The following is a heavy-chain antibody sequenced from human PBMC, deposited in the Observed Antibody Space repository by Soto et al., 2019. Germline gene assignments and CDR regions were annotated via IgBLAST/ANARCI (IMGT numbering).Heavy chain of an antibody. D-gene: IGHD3-22*01. CDR1: GGPISSYY. Sequence: SETLSLTCTVSGGPISSYYWSWIRQSPGKGLEWIGYFYNSGSTNNNPSLQSRVSISVDTSKNEVSLKLTSVTAADTAVYFCARLGAYYQAMDSWGQGTLVTVSS. V-gene: IGHV4-59*08. J-gene: IGHJ1*01. CDR2: FYNSGST. CDR3: ARLGAYYQAMDS.